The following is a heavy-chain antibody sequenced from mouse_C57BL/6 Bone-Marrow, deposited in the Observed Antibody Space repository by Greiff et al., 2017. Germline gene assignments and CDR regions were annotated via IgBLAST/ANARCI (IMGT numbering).Heavy chain of an antibody. J-gene: IGHJ1*03. D-gene: IGHD1-1*01. CDR3: ARSDYYGGSYGYIDV. CDR2: IFPGSGST. CDR1: GYTFPDYY. V-gene: IGHV1-75*01. Sequence: SGPELVKPGASVKISCKASGYTFPDYYINWVKQRPGQGLEWIGWIFPGSGSTYYNEKFKGKATLTVDKSSSTAYMLLSNLTSEDSAVDFCARSDYYGGSYGYIDVGGTGTTVTVAS.